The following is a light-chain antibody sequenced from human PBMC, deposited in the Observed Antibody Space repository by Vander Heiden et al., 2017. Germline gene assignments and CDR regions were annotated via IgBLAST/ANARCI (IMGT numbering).Light chain of an antibody. V-gene: IGKV1-5*01. CDR3: QQYNSYSHT. J-gene: IGKJ2*01. Sequence: DIQMTQSPSTLSASVGDRVTITCRASQSISSWLAWYQQKPGKAPKLLIYDASSLESGVPSRFIGSGSGTEFTLTISSLQPDDCATYYCQQYNSYSHTFGQGTKLEIK. CDR1: QSISSW. CDR2: DAS.